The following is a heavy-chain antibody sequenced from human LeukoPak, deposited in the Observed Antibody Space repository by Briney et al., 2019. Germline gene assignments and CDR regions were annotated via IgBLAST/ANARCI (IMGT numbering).Heavy chain of an antibody. Sequence: SETLSLTCTVSGYSISSGNYWDWIRQPPGKGLEWIGSIYHAGSTYYNPSLKRRVTISVDTSKNQFSLKLSSMTAADTAVYYCARGRERWLQYHFDYWGQGTLVTVSS. CDR3: ARGRERWLQYHFDY. CDR1: GYSISSGNY. CDR2: IYHAGST. J-gene: IGHJ4*02. D-gene: IGHD5-24*01. V-gene: IGHV4-38-2*02.